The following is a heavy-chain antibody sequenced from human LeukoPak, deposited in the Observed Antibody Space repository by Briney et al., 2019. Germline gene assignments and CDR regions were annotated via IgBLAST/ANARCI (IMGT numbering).Heavy chain of an antibody. CDR1: GFTVSGDY. V-gene: IGHV3-53*01. D-gene: IGHD3-3*01. CDR2: IYSGGST. J-gene: IGHJ5*02. Sequence: GGSLRLSCAVPGFTVSGDYIGWVRQAPGKGLEWVSVIYSGGSTYYADSVKGRFTISRDNSKNMLYLEMNSLRAEDTAVYYCARHDWFDPWGQGTLVTVSS. CDR3: ARHDWFDP.